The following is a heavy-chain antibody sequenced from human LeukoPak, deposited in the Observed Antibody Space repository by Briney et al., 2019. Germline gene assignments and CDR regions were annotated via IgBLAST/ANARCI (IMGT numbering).Heavy chain of an antibody. CDR2: IYYSGST. V-gene: IGHV4-59*08. D-gene: IGHD3-22*01. Sequence: SETLSLTCTVSGGSISSYYWSWIRQPPGKGLEWIGYIYYSGSTNYNPSLKSRVTISVDTSKNQFSLKPSSVTAADTAVYFCASPRGDDSGGYYTWYFHHWGQGILVTVSS. CDR3: ASPRGDDSGGYYTWYFHH. J-gene: IGHJ1*01. CDR1: GGSISSYY.